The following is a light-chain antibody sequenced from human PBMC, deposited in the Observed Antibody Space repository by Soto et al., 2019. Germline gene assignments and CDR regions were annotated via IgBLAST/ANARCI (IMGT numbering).Light chain of an antibody. CDR1: KSLLHSNGYNF. J-gene: IGKJ1*01. V-gene: IGKV2-28*01. CDR2: AAS. CDR3: QQSYNTPQT. Sequence: DIVVSPSPLSLTVTPGDPAPISCMASKSLLHSNGYNFLDWYLQKPGQSPQLLIYAASSLQSGVPSRFRGGGSGTDFTLTISSLQLEDFATYYCQQSYNTPQTFGQGTKVDIK.